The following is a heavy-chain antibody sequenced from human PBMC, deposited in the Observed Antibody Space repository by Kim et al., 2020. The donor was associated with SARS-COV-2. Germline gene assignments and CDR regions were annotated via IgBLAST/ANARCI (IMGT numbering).Heavy chain of an antibody. Sequence: GGSLRLSCAASGFTFDSYAMNWVRQAPGKGLEWVSAVSGSGDLTYYADSVKGRFIISRDNANNTLYLQMDSLRVDDTAVYFCAKMGIGAAAARYSFDPWGQGALVTVSS. D-gene: IGHD6-13*01. CDR3: AKMGIGAAAARYSFDP. V-gene: IGHV3-23*01. J-gene: IGHJ5*02. CDR2: VSGSGDLT. CDR1: GFTFDSYA.